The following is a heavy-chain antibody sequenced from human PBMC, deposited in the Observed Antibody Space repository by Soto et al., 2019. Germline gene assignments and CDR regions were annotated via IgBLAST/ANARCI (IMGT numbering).Heavy chain of an antibody. V-gene: IGHV3-23*01. Sequence: EVQLLESGGGLVQPGGSLRLSCAASGFTFSSYAMSWVRQAPGKGLEWVSAISGSGGSTYYADSVKGRFTISRDNSKNTLYLQMNSLRAEDTAVYYCARAGRWLQLTDYWGQGTLVTVSS. D-gene: IGHD5-12*01. CDR1: GFTFSSYA. CDR2: ISGSGGST. CDR3: ARAGRWLQLTDY. J-gene: IGHJ4*02.